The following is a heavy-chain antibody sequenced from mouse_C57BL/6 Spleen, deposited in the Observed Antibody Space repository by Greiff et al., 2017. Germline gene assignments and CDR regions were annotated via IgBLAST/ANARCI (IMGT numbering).Heavy chain of an antibody. V-gene: IGHV1-55*01. CDR1: GYTFTSYW. CDR2: IYPGSGST. D-gene: IGHD2-4*01. CDR3: ARSQGIYYDYPYYFDY. Sequence: QVQLQQSGAELVKPGASVKMSCKASGYTFTSYWITWVKQRPGQGLEWIGDIYPGSGSTNYNEKFKSKATLTVDTSSSTAYMQLSSLTSEDSAVYYCARSQGIYYDYPYYFDYWGQGTTLTVSS. J-gene: IGHJ2*01.